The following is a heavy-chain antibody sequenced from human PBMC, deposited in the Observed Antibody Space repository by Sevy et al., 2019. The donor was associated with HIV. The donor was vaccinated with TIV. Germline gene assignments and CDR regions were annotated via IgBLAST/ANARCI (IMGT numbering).Heavy chain of an antibody. J-gene: IGHJ6*02. CDR3: ASGGSGEVWNYVYYYYGMDV. CDR1: GDTFTTYD. CDR2: MSPKSGNT. Sequence: ASVKVSCKASGDTFTTYDINWVRQATGQGLAWMGWMSPKSGNTGFAQKFQGRLTMTRDTSISTAYMELSSLRSEDTAVYYCASGGSGEVWNYVYYYYGMDVWGQGTTVTVSS. V-gene: IGHV1-8*02. D-gene: IGHD1-7*01.